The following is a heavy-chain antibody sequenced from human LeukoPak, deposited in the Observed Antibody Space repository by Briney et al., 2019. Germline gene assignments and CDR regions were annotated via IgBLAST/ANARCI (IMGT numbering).Heavy chain of an antibody. CDR3: ARGRDGNRICDY. V-gene: IGHV4-61*02. CDR1: GGSITSGSHY. CDR2: IYTSGNT. Sequence: SETLSLTCTASGGSITSGSHYWSWIRQPAGKGLEWIGRIYTSGNTNYNPSLKSRVTISLDTSKNQFSLEQSSVTAADSAVYYCARGRDGNRICDYWGQGNLVTVST. D-gene: IGHD5-24*01. J-gene: IGHJ4*02.